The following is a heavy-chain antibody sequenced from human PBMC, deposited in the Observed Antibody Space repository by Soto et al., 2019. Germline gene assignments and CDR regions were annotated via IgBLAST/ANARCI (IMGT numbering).Heavy chain of an antibody. J-gene: IGHJ4*02. Sequence: HPGGSLRLACAASGFIFGNYAMAWVRQAPGEGLQWVSSIGGSGSYTYYADSVRGRFTISRDNFRSTLYLQMNSLRAEDTAVDYCAKGPYCRGGSCRKDNWGQGTLVTVSS. CDR2: IGGSGSYT. CDR1: GFIFGNYA. V-gene: IGHV3-23*01. D-gene: IGHD2-15*01. CDR3: AKGPYCRGGSCRKDN.